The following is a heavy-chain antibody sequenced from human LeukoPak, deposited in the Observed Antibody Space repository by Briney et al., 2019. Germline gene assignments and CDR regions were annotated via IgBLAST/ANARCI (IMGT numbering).Heavy chain of an antibody. CDR3: ARTDYYGSGIQPDAFDI. CDR2: TYYRSKWYN. D-gene: IGHD3-10*01. J-gene: IGHJ3*02. V-gene: IGHV6-1*01. Sequence: SQTLSLTCAISGDSVSSNSAAWNWIRQSPSRGLEWLGRTYYRSKWYNDYAVSVKSRITINPDTSKNQFSLKLSSVTAADTAVYYCARTDYYGSGIQPDAFDIWGQGTMVTVSS. CDR1: GDSVSSNSAA.